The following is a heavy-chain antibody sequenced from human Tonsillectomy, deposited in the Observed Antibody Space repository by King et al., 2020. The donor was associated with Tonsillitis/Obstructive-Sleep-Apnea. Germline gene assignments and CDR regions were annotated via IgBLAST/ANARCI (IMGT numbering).Heavy chain of an antibody. CDR1: GFTVSSNY. CDR2: IYSGGST. CDR3: AGGIAARPFPLFDY. D-gene: IGHD6-6*01. J-gene: IGHJ4*02. V-gene: IGHV3-53*04. Sequence: EVQLVESGGGLVQPGGSLRLSCAASGFTVSSNYMSWVRQAPGKGLEWVSVIYSGGSTYYADSVKGRFTISRHNSKNTLYLQMNSLRAEDTAVYYCAGGIAARPFPLFDYWGQGTLVTVSS.